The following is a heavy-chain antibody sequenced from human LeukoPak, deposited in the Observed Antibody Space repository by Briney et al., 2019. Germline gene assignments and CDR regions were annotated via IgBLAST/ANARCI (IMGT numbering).Heavy chain of an antibody. CDR1: GGSISSYY. D-gene: IGHD3-10*01. Sequence: PSETLSLTCTVSGGSISSYYWSWIRQPPGKGLEWIGYIYYSGSTNYNPSLKSRVTISVDTSKNQFSLKLSSVTAADTAVYYCARDRMGVRAFDYWGQGTLVTVSS. V-gene: IGHV4-59*12. CDR2: IYYSGST. J-gene: IGHJ4*02. CDR3: ARDRMGVRAFDY.